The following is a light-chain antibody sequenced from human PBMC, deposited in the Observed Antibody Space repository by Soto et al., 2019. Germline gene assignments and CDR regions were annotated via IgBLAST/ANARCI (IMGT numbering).Light chain of an antibody. J-gene: IGKJ1*01. CDR3: QQRSNWPPAWT. Sequence: EIVLTQSPATLSLSPGERATLSCRASQSVSSYLAWYQQKPGQAPGLLIYDASNRATGIPARFSGSGSGTAFTLTISGLEPEDFAVYYCQQRSNWPPAWTFGQGTKVEIK. V-gene: IGKV3-11*01. CDR1: QSVSSY. CDR2: DAS.